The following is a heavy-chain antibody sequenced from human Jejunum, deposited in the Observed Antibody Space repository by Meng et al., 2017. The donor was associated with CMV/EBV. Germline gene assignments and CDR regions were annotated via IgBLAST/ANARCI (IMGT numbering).Heavy chain of an antibody. Sequence: CAASGFTFSDYYMTWIRQAPGKGLEWLSYITGSGRTIYYSDSVKGRFSISRDNAKSSLYLQMNRLRAEDTAVYYCATIADGGWYFDLWGRGTLVTVSS. J-gene: IGHJ2*01. D-gene: IGHD2-21*01. V-gene: IGHV3-11*01. CDR2: ITGSGRTI. CDR1: GFTFSDYY. CDR3: ATIADGGWYFDL.